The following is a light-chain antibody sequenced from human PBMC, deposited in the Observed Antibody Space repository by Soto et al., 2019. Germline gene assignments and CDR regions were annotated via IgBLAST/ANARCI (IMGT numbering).Light chain of an antibody. Sequence: IVLTQSPATLSLSPGERATLSCRASQSVSSYLGWYQQKPGQAPRLLIYDASNRATCIPARFSGSGSGTDFTLTISSLEPEDFAVYFCQHRSNWPLTFGGGTKVEIK. V-gene: IGKV3-11*01. CDR3: QHRSNWPLT. J-gene: IGKJ4*01. CDR1: QSVSSY. CDR2: DAS.